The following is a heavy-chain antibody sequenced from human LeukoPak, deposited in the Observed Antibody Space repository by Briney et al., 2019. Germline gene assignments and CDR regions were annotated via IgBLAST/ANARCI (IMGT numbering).Heavy chain of an antibody. CDR2: ISSSSSYI. Sequence: GGSLRLSCAASGFTFSSYAMSWVRQAPGKGLEWVSSISSSSSYIYYTHSVKGRFTISRDDAKNSLYLQMNSLRAEDTAVYYCARDQDRGGEFDYWGQGTLVTVS. CDR3: ARDQDRGGEFDY. J-gene: IGHJ4*02. D-gene: IGHD2-21*01. CDR1: GFTFSSYA. V-gene: IGHV3-21*01.